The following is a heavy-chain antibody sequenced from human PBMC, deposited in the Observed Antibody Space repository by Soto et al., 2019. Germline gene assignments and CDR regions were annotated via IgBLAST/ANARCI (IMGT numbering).Heavy chain of an antibody. CDR1: GFTFSNYA. V-gene: IGHV3-23*01. J-gene: IGHJ4*02. Sequence: GGSLRLSCAASGFTFSNYAMNWVRQAPGKGLQWVSTITNGGSTYYADSVKGRFTVSRDNSKNTLYLQINSLRAEDTAVYYCARHSIVASGTYWGQGTLLTVSS. CDR2: ITNGGST. CDR3: ARHSIVASGTY. D-gene: IGHD6-13*01.